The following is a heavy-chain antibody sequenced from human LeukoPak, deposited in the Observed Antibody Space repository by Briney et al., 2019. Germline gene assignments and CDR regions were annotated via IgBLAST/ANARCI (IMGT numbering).Heavy chain of an antibody. CDR1: GYTFTGYY. J-gene: IGHJ3*02. CDR3: ASVRGYCSGGSCYPDAFDI. D-gene: IGHD2-15*01. V-gene: IGHV1-2*02. CDR2: INPNSGGT. Sequence: ASVKVSCKPSGYTFTGYYMHWVRQAPGPGLEWMGWINPNSGGTNYAQKFQGRVTMTRDTSISTAYMELSRLRSDDTAVYYCASVRGYCSGGSCYPDAFDIWGQGTMVTVSS.